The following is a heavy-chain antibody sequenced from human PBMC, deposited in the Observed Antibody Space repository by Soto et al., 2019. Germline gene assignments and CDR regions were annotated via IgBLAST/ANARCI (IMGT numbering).Heavy chain of an antibody. V-gene: IGHV1-69*08. D-gene: IGHD5-12*01. J-gene: IGHJ4*02. CDR3: ARDSPIGSTFGGYDAIAY. CDR2: IIPLLDIT. Sequence: QVQLVQSGAEVKKPGSSVKVSCKASGGAFTNDIITWVRQAPGQGLEWMGRIIPLLDITNYAQKVQGRVTITAETSTSTAYMELNSLISEDTAVYYCARDSPIGSTFGGYDAIAYWGQGTLVTVSS. CDR1: GGAFTNDI.